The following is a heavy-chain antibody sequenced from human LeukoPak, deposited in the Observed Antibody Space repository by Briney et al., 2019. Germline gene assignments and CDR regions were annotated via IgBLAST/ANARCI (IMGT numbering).Heavy chain of an antibody. Sequence: AGGSLRLSCAASGFTFSSYAIHWVRQAPGKGVEGVAVISYDGSNKYYADSVKGRFTISRDNSKNTLYLQRNSLRAEYTSVYYCARDVRSLYYFDYGGQGTLVTVSA. CDR3: ARDVRSLYYFDY. V-gene: IGHV3-30-3*01. J-gene: IGHJ4*02. CDR1: GFTFSSYA. CDR2: ISYDGSNK.